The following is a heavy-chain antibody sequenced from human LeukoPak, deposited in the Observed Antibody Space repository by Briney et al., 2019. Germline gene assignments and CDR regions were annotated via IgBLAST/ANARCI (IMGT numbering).Heavy chain of an antibody. CDR1: GGSISIANYF. V-gene: IGHV4-39*07. CDR3: ARRSSGRPVDY. CDR2: TYYDGST. J-gene: IGHJ4*02. D-gene: IGHD3-3*01. Sequence: SETLSLTCTVSGGSISIANYFWGWIRQPPGEGLEWIGSTYYDGSTYYNPSLKSRVTISRDTSKDQFSLRLSSVTAADTAVYYCARRSSGRPVDYWGQGTLVTVSS.